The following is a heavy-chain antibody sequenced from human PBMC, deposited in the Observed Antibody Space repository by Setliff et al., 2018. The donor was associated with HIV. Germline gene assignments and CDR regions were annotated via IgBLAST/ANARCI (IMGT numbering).Heavy chain of an antibody. J-gene: IGHJ3*01. D-gene: IGHD3-22*01. V-gene: IGHV3-23*01. CDR3: AKLDYYDFSGSWARKAAIDF. Sequence: GESLRLSCAASGFTFFSSALTWVRQAPGKGLEWVSLIQSGGITYYADSVKGRLTISRDNSNNTLSLQMSSLRAEDTAQYYCAKLDYYDFSGSWARKAAIDFWGQGTMVTVSS. CDR2: IQSGGIT. CDR1: GFTFFSSA.